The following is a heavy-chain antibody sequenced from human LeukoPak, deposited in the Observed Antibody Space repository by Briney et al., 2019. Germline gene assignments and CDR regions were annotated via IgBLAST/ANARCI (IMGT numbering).Heavy chain of an antibody. CDR2: ISGSGDST. CDR1: GFTFSSYA. D-gene: IGHD4-17*01. Sequence: GGSLRLSCAASGFTFSSYAMSWVRQAPGKGLEWVSAISGSGDSTFYADSVKGRFTISRDNSKNTLYLQMNSLRAEDTAVYYCARDAPTDYGDYDGSMDVWGKGTTVTISS. J-gene: IGHJ6*03. V-gene: IGHV3-23*01. CDR3: ARDAPTDYGDYDGSMDV.